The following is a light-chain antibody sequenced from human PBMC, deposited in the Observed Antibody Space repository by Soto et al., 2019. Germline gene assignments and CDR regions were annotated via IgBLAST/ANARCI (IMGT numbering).Light chain of an antibody. CDR1: SSDVGGYNY. CDR2: EVT. V-gene: IGLV2-14*01. CDR3: SPYTSSSTLGV. Sequence: QSALTQPASVSGSPGQSITISCTGTSSDVGGYNYVSWYQQHPGKAPKLMIYEVTNRPSGVSNRFSGSKSGNTASLTISGLQAEDEADYYCSPYTSSSTLGVVGTGTKVTVL. J-gene: IGLJ1*01.